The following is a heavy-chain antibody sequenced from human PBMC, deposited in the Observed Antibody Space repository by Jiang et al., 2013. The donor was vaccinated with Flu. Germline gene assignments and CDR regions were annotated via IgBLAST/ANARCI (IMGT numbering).Heavy chain of an antibody. Sequence: VQLVESGGGVVQPGRSLRLSCAASGFTFSSYGMHWVRQAPGKGLEWVAVISYDGSNKYYADSVKGRFTISRDNSKNTLYLQMNSLRAGDTAVYYCAKDRRIAAAVTGYYGMDVVGPRDHGHRL. D-gene: IGHD6-13*01. V-gene: IGHV3-30*18. CDR2: ISYDGSNK. CDR1: GFTFSSYG. J-gene: IGHJ6*02. CDR3: AKDRRIAAAVTGYYGMDV.